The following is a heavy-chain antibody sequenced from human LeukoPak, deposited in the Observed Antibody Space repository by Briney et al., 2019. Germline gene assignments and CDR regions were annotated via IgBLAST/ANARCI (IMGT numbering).Heavy chain of an antibody. CDR1: GFTFSDYY. Sequence: GGSLRLSCAASGFTFSDYYMTWIRQAPGNGLGWVSYISSSGSTKYYTDSVKGRFTISRDNAKNSVYLQMNSLRDEDTAVYYCARDDPYSSNYYMDVWAKGTTVTVSS. D-gene: IGHD6-19*01. CDR3: ARDDPYSSNYYMDV. J-gene: IGHJ6*03. V-gene: IGHV3-11*01. CDR2: ISSSGSTK.